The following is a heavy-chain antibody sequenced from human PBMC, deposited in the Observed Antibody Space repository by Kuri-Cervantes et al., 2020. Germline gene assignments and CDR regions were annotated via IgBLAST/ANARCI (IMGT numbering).Heavy chain of an antibody. V-gene: IGHV3-9*01. CDR1: GFTLSRNW. J-gene: IGHJ4*02. D-gene: IGHD1-26*01. CDR2: ISWNSGSI. CDR3: AKVNSGSYHFDY. Sequence: GGSLRLSCLASGFTLSRNWMHWVRQAPGKGLEWVSGISWNSGSIGYADSVKGRFTISRDNAKNSLYLQMNSLRAEDTALYYCAKVNSGSYHFDYWGQGTLVTVSS.